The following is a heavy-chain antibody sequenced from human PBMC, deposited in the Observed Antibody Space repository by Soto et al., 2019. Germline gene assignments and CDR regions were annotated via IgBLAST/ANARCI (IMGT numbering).Heavy chain of an antibody. CDR3: ARANVRGFALDYYYGMDV. V-gene: IGHV1-69*13. CDR2: IIPIFGTA. CDR1: GGTFSSYA. D-gene: IGHD3-10*02. J-gene: IGHJ6*02. Sequence: ASVKVSCKASGGTFSSYAISWVRQAPGQGLEWMGGIIPIFGTANYAQKFQGRVTITADEFTSTAYMELSSLRSEDTALYYCARANVRGFALDYYYGMDVWGQGTTVTVSS.